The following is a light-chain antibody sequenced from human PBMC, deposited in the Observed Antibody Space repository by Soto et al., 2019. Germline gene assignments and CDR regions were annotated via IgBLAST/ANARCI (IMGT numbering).Light chain of an antibody. J-gene: IGLJ1*01. V-gene: IGLV1-47*01. CDR2: RNS. CDR1: SSNIGSNY. Sequence: QAVVTQPPSASGTPGQRVTISCSGSSSNIGSNYVYWYHQLPGTAPKLLIYRNSQRPSGVPDRFSGSKSGTSASLAISGLRSEDEADYYCAAWDDSLSGHYVFGTGTKVTVL. CDR3: AAWDDSLSGHYV.